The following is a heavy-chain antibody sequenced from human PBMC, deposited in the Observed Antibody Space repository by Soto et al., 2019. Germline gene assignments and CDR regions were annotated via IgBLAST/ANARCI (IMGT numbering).Heavy chain of an antibody. Sequence: SETLSLTCTVSGGSISSGSYYWGWIRQPPGKGLEWIGSIYYSGSTYYNPSLKSRVTISVDTSKNQFSLKLSSVTAADTAVYYCARHTDNWNYVPPYFDYWGQGTLVNVSS. CDR2: IYYSGST. J-gene: IGHJ4*02. CDR1: GGSISSGSYY. D-gene: IGHD1-7*01. CDR3: ARHTDNWNYVPPYFDY. V-gene: IGHV4-39*01.